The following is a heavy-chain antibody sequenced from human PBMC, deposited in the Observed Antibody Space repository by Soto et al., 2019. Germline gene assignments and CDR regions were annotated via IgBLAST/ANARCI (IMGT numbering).Heavy chain of an antibody. CDR1: GDSVSSNSAA. Sequence: SQTLSLTCAISGDSVSSNSAAWNWIRQSPSRGLEWLGRTYYRSKWYNDYAVSVKSRITINPDTSKNQFSLQLNSVTPEDTAVYYCARSSIAQLPGGNWFDPWGQGSLVTVSS. J-gene: IGHJ5*02. CDR2: TYYRSKWYN. V-gene: IGHV6-1*01. CDR3: ARSSIAQLPGGNWFDP. D-gene: IGHD2-2*01.